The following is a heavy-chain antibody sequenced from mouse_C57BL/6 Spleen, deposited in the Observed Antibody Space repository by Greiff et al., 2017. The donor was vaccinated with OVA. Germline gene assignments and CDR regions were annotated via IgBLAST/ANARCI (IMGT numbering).Heavy chain of an antibody. Sequence: EVKLVESGGDLVKPGGSLKLSCAASGFTFSSYGMSWVRQTPDKRLEWVASISSGGSYTYYPDSVKGRFTISRDNAKNTLYLQMSSLKSEDTAMYYCARPGGGSYYFDYWGQGTTLTVSS. CDR1: GFTFSSYG. V-gene: IGHV5-6*01. CDR2: ISSGGSYT. J-gene: IGHJ2*01. CDR3: ARPGGGSYYFDY.